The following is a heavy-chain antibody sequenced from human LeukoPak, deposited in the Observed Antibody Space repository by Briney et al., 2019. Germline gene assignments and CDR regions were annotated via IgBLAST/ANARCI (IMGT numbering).Heavy chain of an antibody. Sequence: ASVKLSCKSSGSTFTSCNINWVRHATGQGLEWMGWLNPNSGNTGYAHNFQGSVTMTSKTSISTTYMELRSLRSEDTAVYYCARGSLLRYFDWLFNWFDPWGQGTLVTVSS. V-gene: IGHV1-8*01. CDR2: LNPNSGNT. CDR3: ARGSLLRYFDWLFNWFDP. CDR1: GSTFTSCN. D-gene: IGHD3-9*01. J-gene: IGHJ5*02.